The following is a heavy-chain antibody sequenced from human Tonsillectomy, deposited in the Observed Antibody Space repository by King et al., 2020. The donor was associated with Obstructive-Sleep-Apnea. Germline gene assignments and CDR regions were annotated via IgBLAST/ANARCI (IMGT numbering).Heavy chain of an antibody. CDR2: IKPDGREE. Sequence: VQLVESGGGLVQPGGSLRLSCAGTGFTFTAYWMSWVRQAPGKGLEWVAHIKPDGREENYVASVKGRFTISRDNAKNSLYLQMTSLRVEDTAVYYCVKGPARSASGQSWGQGTLVTVSS. V-gene: IGHV3-7*01. J-gene: IGHJ5*02. CDR1: GFTFTAYW. CDR3: VKGPARSASGQS. D-gene: IGHD3-10*01.